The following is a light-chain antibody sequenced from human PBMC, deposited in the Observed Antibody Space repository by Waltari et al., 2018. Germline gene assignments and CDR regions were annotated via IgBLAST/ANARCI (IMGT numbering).Light chain of an antibody. CDR2: DVT. CDR1: SSDIGDYAY. CDR3: SSYTTTSTLVL. J-gene: IGLJ2*01. Sequence: QSALTQPASVSGSPGQSITISCTGTSSDIGDYAYVSWDQQYQGGPPKLMIYDVTDRPSGVSIRFSGSKSGSTASLTISGLQTEDEAFYYCSSYTTTSTLVLFGGGTKLTVL. V-gene: IGLV2-14*03.